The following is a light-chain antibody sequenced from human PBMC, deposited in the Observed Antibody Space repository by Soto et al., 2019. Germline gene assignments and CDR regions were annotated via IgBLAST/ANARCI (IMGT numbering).Light chain of an antibody. Sequence: DIQMTQSPSSLSASVGDRVTITCRASQGISNFLAWYQQKPGKFPKLLISAASTLQSGVPSRFSGSGSGTDFTLTITSLQPEDVATYYCQKYSSVITFGQGTRLEIK. CDR1: QGISNF. CDR2: AAS. V-gene: IGKV1-27*01. CDR3: QKYSSVIT. J-gene: IGKJ5*01.